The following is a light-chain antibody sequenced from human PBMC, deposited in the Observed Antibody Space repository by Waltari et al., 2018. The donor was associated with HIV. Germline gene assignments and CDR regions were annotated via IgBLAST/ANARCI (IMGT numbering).Light chain of an antibody. CDR1: NSDVGGYNY. Sequence: QSALTQPAPVSGSPGQSITISCTGTNSDVGGYNYVSWYQQHPGKAPKLIIYEVSNRPSGISDRFSGAKSGNTASLTISGLQAEDEADYYCFSYRSSSTRVFGGGTKLTVL. J-gene: IGLJ3*02. CDR3: FSYRSSSTRV. V-gene: IGLV2-14*01. CDR2: EVS.